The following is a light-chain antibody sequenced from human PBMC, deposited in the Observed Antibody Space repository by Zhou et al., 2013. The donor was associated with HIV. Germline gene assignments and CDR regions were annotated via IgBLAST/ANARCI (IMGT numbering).Light chain of an antibody. J-gene: IGKJ1*01. CDR1: HYISTY. V-gene: IGKV1-8*01. Sequence: AIQMTQSPSSFSASTGDTVSITCRASHYISTYLAWYQQKPGKAPKRLIYAASSLQSGVPSRFSGSGSGTEFTLTISSLQPEDFATYYCLQHNSYPWTFGQGTKVEVK. CDR3: LQHNSYPWT. CDR2: AAS.